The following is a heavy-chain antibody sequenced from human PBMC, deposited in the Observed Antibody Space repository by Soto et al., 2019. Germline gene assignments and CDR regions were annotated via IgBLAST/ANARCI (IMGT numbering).Heavy chain of an antibody. D-gene: IGHD1-1*01. CDR2: ISGSGGNI. V-gene: IGHV3-23*01. Sequence: GGSLRLSCAASGFTFSRYAMGWVRQAPGKGLEWVSVISGSGGNIHYADSVKGRFTISRDNSKNTLYLQMNSLRVEDTAVYNCATQDFRGTTGTTWGQGTLVTVSS. CDR3: ATQDFRGTTGTT. CDR1: GFTFSRYA. J-gene: IGHJ4*02.